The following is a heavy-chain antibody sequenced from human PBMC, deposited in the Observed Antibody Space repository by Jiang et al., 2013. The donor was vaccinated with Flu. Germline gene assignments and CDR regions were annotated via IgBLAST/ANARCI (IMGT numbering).Heavy chain of an antibody. V-gene: IGHV4-34*01. CDR1: GGSFSGYY. Sequence: ARLLKPSETLSLTCAVYGGSFSGYYWSWIRQPPGKGLEWIGEINHSGSTNYNPSLKSRVTISVDTSKNQFSLKLSSVTAADTAVYYCAREAGGGTLDYWGQGTLVTVSS. J-gene: IGHJ4*02. CDR3: AREAGGGTLDY. CDR2: INHSGST. D-gene: IGHD2/OR15-2a*01.